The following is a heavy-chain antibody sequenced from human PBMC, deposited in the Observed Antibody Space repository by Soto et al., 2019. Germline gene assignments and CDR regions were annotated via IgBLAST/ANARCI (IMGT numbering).Heavy chain of an antibody. Sequence: GGSLRLSCAASGFTFSSYGMHWVRQAPGKGLEWVAVIWYDGSNKYYADSVKGRFTISRDNSKNTLYLQMNSLRAEDTAVYYCARDLKVIAVAGTGADYWGQGTLVTVSS. J-gene: IGHJ4*02. D-gene: IGHD6-19*01. V-gene: IGHV3-33*01. CDR3: ARDLKVIAVAGTGADY. CDR1: GFTFSSYG. CDR2: IWYDGSNK.